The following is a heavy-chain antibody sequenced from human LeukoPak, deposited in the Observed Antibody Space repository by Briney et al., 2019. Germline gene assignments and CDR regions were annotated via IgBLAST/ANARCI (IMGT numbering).Heavy chain of an antibody. Sequence: PGGSLRLSCAASGFTFNTFAMSWVRQAPGKGLEWVPVISGSGDTSYYADSVRGRFTIFRDNSKNTLFLQMNSLRAEDTAVYYCAREIGQSDYWGQGTLVTVSS. D-gene: IGHD3-10*01. CDR1: GFTFNTFA. CDR2: ISGSGDTS. V-gene: IGHV3-23*01. CDR3: AREIGQSDY. J-gene: IGHJ4*02.